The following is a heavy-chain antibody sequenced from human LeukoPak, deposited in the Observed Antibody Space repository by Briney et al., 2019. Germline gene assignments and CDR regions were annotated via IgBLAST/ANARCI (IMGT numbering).Heavy chain of an antibody. CDR1: GFTFSIYW. CDR2: IKEDGSEK. V-gene: IGHV3-7*01. Sequence: SGGSLRLSCAASGFTFSIYWMSWVRQAPGKGLEWVANIKEDGSEKYYVDSVKGRFTISRDNAKKSLYLQMNSLRAEDTAVYYCAKTTVTPPYYMDVWGKGTTVTVSS. CDR3: AKTTVTPPYYMDV. D-gene: IGHD4-11*01. J-gene: IGHJ6*03.